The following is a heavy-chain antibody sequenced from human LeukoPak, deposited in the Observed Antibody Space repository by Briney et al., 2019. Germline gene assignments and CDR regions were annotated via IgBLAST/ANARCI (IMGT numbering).Heavy chain of an antibody. D-gene: IGHD6-6*01. Sequence: GGSLRLSCAASGFTFSNAWVSWVRQAPGKGLEWVGRIKSKTDGGTTDYAAPVKGRFTISRDDSKNTLYLQMNSLKTEDTAVYYCTTERIAARPWGNWFDPWGQGTLVTVSS. J-gene: IGHJ5*02. CDR3: TTERIAARPWGNWFDP. CDR2: IKSKTDGGTT. V-gene: IGHV3-15*01. CDR1: GFTFSNAW.